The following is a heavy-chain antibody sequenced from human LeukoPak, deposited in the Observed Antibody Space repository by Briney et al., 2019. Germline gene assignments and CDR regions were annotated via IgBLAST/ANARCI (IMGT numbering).Heavy chain of an antibody. CDR2: IDGSGVST. CDR1: GFTFSSYA. J-gene: IGHJ4*02. D-gene: IGHD4-17*01. Sequence: PGGSLRLSCVCSGFTFSSYAMIWVRQAPGKGLEWVSGIDGSGVSTYYADSVKGRFTISRDNSKNTLYLQMNSLRAEGTAVYYCAKDFNQYGDDWGQGTLVTVSS. CDR3: AKDFNQYGDD. V-gene: IGHV3-23*01.